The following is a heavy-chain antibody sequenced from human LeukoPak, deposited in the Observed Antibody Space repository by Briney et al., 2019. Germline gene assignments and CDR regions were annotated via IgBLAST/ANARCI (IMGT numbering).Heavy chain of an antibody. Sequence: GGSLRLSCAASGFTFSSYSMNWVRQAPGKGLEWVSSISSSSSYIYYADSVKGRFTISRDNAKNSLYLQMNSLRAEDTAVYCCARDGDLGDAFDIWGQGTMVTVSS. CDR3: ARDGDLGDAFDI. CDR1: GFTFSSYS. J-gene: IGHJ3*02. V-gene: IGHV3-21*01. CDR2: ISSSSSYI. D-gene: IGHD7-27*01.